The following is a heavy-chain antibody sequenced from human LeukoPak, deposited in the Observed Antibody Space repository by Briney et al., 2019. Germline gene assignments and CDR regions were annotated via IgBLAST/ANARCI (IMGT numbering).Heavy chain of an antibody. D-gene: IGHD3-3*01. CDR2: IYYSGST. CDR1: GGSISDYY. V-gene: IGHV4-59*01. CDR3: ARGDFCSKSNCYLRPMDV. J-gene: IGHJ6*03. Sequence: SETLSLTCTVSGGSISDYYWNWVRQPPGKGLEWIGYIYYSGSTTYNPSLKSRVTMSVDTAKNQFSLKLRSVTAADTAVYYCARGDFCSKSNCYLRPMDVWGKGTTVTVSS.